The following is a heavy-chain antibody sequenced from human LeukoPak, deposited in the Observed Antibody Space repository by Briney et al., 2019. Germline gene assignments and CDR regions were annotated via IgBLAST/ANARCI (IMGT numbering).Heavy chain of an antibody. CDR3: ARATVTRWFDP. J-gene: IGHJ5*02. CDR2: IWYDGTNK. CDR1: GFAFRSFG. V-gene: IGHV3-33*01. Sequence: PGGSLRLSCAASGFAFRSFGMHWVRQAPGKGLEWVAVIWYDGTNKYYADSVKGRFTISRDNSKNTLYLQMNSLRAEDTAVYYCARATVTRWFDPWGQGTLVTVSS. D-gene: IGHD4-17*01.